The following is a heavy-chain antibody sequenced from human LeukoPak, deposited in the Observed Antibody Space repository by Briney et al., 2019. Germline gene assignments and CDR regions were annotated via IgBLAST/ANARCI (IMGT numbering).Heavy chain of an antibody. CDR3: ARATGIAVAGLGFDY. D-gene: IGHD6-19*01. Sequence: ASVKVSCKASGYTFTSYAMHWVRQAPGQRLEWMGWINAGNGNTKYSQKFQGRVTITRDTSASTAYMELSGLRSEDTAVYYCARATGIAVAGLGFDYWGQGTLVTVSS. CDR1: GYTFTSYA. CDR2: INAGNGNT. J-gene: IGHJ4*02. V-gene: IGHV1-3*01.